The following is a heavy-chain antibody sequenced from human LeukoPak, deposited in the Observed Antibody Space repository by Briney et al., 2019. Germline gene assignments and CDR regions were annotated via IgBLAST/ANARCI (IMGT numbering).Heavy chain of an antibody. CDR3: SRYTYGLPIFDY. D-gene: IGHD5-18*01. J-gene: IGHJ4*02. Sequence: PGGSLRLSCSASGFTFSGHFMHWVRQAPGKGLEWVAVISYDGNNNYYADSVKGRFTISRDNSRNTLYLQMNSLRAEDTAVYYCSRYTYGLPIFDYWGQGALVTVSS. CDR1: GFTFSGHF. V-gene: IGHV3-30*03. CDR2: ISYDGNNN.